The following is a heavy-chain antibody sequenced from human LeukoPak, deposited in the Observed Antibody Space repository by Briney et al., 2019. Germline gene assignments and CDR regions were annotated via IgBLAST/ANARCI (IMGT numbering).Heavy chain of an antibody. J-gene: IGHJ6*03. D-gene: IGHD2-15*01. CDR3: ARDSMDEHIPLNCSGYRCHEVVAAYYYYYMDV. Sequence: PGGSLRLSCAASGFTFSSYWMSWVRQAPGKGLEWVANIKQDGSEKYSVDSVKGRFTISRDNAKNSLYLQMNSLRAEDTAVYYCARDSMDEHIPLNCSGYRCHEVVAAYYYYYMDVWGKGTTVTISS. V-gene: IGHV3-7*03. CDR1: GFTFSSYW. CDR2: IKQDGSEK.